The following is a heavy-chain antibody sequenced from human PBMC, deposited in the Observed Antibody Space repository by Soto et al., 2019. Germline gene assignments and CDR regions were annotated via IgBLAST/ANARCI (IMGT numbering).Heavy chain of an antibody. J-gene: IGHJ4*02. CDR2: INPNSGGT. V-gene: IGHV1-2*02. CDR3: ARDAPVTIFGVVITGNFDY. D-gene: IGHD3-3*01. Sequence: ASVKVSCKASGYTFTGYYMHWVRQAPGQGLEWMGWINPNSGGTNYAQKLQGRVTMTTDTSTSTAYMELRSLRSDDTAVYYCARDAPVTIFGVVITGNFDYWGQGTLVTVSS. CDR1: GYTFTGYY.